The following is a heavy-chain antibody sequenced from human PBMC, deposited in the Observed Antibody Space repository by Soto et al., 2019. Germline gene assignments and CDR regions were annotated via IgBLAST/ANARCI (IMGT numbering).Heavy chain of an antibody. V-gene: IGHV1-18*01. CDR2: ISGYNGHT. Sequence: QVQLVQSGAEVRKPGASVKVSCKASGYTFTTYGISWVRQAPGQGLEWMGWISGYNGHTKYAQKFQGRVTMTTGTSPSTVYMALRSLRSADPAVYYCAREGGMTYYYYGLDVWGQGTTVTASS. J-gene: IGHJ6*02. D-gene: IGHD3-16*01. CDR1: GYTFTTYG. CDR3: AREGGMTYYYYGLDV.